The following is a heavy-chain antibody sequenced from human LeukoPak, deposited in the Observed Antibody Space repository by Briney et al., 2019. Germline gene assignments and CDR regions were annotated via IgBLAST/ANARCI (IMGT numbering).Heavy chain of an antibody. Sequence: PGGSLRLSCAASGFTFSGSAVHWVRQASGKGLEWVGRIRNKANSYATAYAASVKGRFTISRDDSKNTAYLRMNSLKTEDTAVYYCAVSGDYPSYAFDLWCPGTMVTVSS. CDR2: IRNKANSYAT. CDR1: GFTFSGSA. CDR3: AVSGDYPSYAFDL. D-gene: IGHD1-26*01. J-gene: IGHJ3*01. V-gene: IGHV3-73*01.